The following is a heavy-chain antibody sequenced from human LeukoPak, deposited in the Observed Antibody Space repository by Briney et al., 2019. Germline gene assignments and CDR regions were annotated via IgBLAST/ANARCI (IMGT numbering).Heavy chain of an antibody. CDR1: GLPFSAYG. CDR2: ISGSGTNT. CDR3: VKDVGGVAYFNY. V-gene: IGHV3-23*01. D-gene: IGHD2-8*02. Sequence: GGSLRLSCETSGLPFSAYGMAWVRQAPGKGLEWVSTISGSGTNTHYGDSVKGRFTLSRDNSRGTLFLRMNSLRADDTAIYYCVKDVGGVAYFNYWGQGALVTVSS. J-gene: IGHJ4*02.